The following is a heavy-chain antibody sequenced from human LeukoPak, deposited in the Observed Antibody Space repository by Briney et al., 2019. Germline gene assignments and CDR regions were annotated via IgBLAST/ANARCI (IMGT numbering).Heavy chain of an antibody. J-gene: IGHJ4*02. D-gene: IGHD1-1*01. CDR1: GDSISPYY. Sequence: SETLSLICTVSGDSISPYYWGWIRQPPGKGLEWIGYIYYSGDTTYNPSLKSRVTMSVDTSKNQFSLKLSSVTAADTAVYYCARDKQPGDYWGQGALVTVSS. V-gene: IGHV4-59*01. CDR2: IYYSGDT. CDR3: ARDKQPGDY.